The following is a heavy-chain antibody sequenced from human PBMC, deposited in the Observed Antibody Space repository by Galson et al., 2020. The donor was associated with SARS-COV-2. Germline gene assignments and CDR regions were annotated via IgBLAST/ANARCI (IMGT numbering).Heavy chain of an antibody. CDR2: IHYSGST. J-gene: IGHJ6*02. CDR3: ARTDPWFGELLSYGMDV. D-gene: IGHD3-10*01. Sequence: SETLSLTCTVSGGSIRSGGYYWSWIRQQPGKGLEWIGYIHYSGSTYYNPHLQRRVTISVDTSKNQFSLMLSSVTAADTAVYYCARTDPWFGELLSYGMDVWGQGTTVTVSS. CDR1: GGSIRSGGYY. V-gene: IGHV4-31*03.